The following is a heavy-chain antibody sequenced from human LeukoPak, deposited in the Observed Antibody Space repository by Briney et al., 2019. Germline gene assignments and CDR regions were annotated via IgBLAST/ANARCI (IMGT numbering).Heavy chain of an antibody. CDR3: ARDRLRWELQDAFDI. CDR1: GFTFSSYA. V-gene: IGHV3-30-3*01. CDR2: ISYDGSNK. J-gene: IGHJ3*02. D-gene: IGHD4-23*01. Sequence: PGGSLRLSCAASGFTFSSYAMHWVRQAPGKGLEWVAVISYDGSNKYYADSVKGRFTISRDNSKNTLYLQMNSLRAEDTAVYYCARDRLRWELQDAFDIWGQGTMVTVSS.